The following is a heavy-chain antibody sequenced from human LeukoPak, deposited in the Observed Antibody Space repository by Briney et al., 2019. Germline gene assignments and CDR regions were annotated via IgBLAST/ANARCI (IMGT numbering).Heavy chain of an antibody. J-gene: IGHJ4*02. D-gene: IGHD2-2*02. CDR3: AKEQGYCSNTGCYNGLDY. V-gene: IGHV3-23*01. Sequence: GGSLRLSCAAYGFTFSTYVTGWVRQAPGRGLGWVSVISGSGGSTYYADSVKSRFTISRDNSKNTLYLQMNSLRAEDTAVYYCAKEQGYCSNTGCYNGLDYWGQGTLVTVSS. CDR1: GFTFSTYV. CDR2: ISGSGGST.